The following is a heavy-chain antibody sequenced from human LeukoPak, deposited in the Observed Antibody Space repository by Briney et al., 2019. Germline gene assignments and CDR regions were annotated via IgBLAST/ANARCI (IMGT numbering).Heavy chain of an antibody. D-gene: IGHD4-23*01. CDR3: TRGGNSASFDY. Sequence: SETLSLTCAVYGGSFSGYYWSWIRQPPGKGLEWIGEINHSGSTNYNPSLKSRVTISVDTSKNQFSLKLSSVTAADTAVYYCTRGGNSASFDYWGQGTLVTVSS. J-gene: IGHJ4*02. CDR1: GGSFSGYY. V-gene: IGHV4-34*01. CDR2: INHSGST.